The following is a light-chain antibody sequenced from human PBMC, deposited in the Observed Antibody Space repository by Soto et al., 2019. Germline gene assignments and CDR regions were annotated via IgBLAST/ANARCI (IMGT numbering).Light chain of an antibody. CDR3: QTYGSSPPWT. J-gene: IGKJ1*01. Sequence: EIVLTQSPGTLSLSPGERATLSCRASQSVSSSYLAWYQQKPGQAPRLLIYGASSRATGIPDRFSGSGSGTHFTLTISRLEPEDFAVYYCQTYGSSPPWTFGQGTKVEIK. V-gene: IGKV3-20*01. CDR1: QSVSSSY. CDR2: GAS.